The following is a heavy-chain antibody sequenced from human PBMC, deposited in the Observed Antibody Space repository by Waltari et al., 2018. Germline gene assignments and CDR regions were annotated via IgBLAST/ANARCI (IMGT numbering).Heavy chain of an antibody. Sequence: EVQLVETGGGLIQPGGSLRLSCAASGFTVSSTYMSWVRQAPGKGLEWVSVIYSGGSTYYADSGKARFTISRDNSKNTVYLQMNSLRAEDTAVYYCARARPYPYYFDYWGQGTLVTVSS. CDR2: IYSGGST. V-gene: IGHV3-53*02. CDR3: ARARPYPYYFDY. CDR1: GFTVSSTY. J-gene: IGHJ4*02.